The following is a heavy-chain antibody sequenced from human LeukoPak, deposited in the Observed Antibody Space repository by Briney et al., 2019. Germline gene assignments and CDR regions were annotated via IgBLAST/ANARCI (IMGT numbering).Heavy chain of an antibody. CDR1: GGIFSSYV. CDR2: IIPMFGTA. CDR3: ARGGPRLYYFDY. J-gene: IGHJ4*02. Sequence: ASVKVSCKASGGIFSSYVISWVRQAPGQGLEWMGGIIPMFGTANYAQKFQGRVIMTEDTSTDTVYMELSSLRSEDTAVYYCARGGPRLYYFDYWGQGTLVTVSS. V-gene: IGHV1-69*06.